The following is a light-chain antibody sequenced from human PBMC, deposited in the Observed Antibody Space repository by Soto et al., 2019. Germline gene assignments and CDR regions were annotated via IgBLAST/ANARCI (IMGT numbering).Light chain of an antibody. CDR1: QSVSRY. CDR2: DAS. Sequence: EIVFTQSPATLSLSPGERATLSCRASQSVSRYLAWYQHKVGQAPRLLIYDASSRATGIPARFSGSGSGTDFTLTISSLEPEDFAVYYCHQRSNWPWTFGQGTKVDIK. J-gene: IGKJ1*01. CDR3: HQRSNWPWT. V-gene: IGKV3-11*01.